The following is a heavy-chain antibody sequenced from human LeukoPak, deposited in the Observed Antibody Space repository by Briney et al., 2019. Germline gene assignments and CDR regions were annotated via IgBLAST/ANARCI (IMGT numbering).Heavy chain of an antibody. D-gene: IGHD6-19*01. V-gene: IGHV4-38-2*02. CDR3: ARVFDLEWLVLDY. CDR2: IYHSGST. CDR1: GYSISSGYY. Sequence: PSETLSLTCTVSGYSISSGYYWGWIRQPPGKGLEWIGSIYHSGSTYYNPSLKSRVTISVDTSKNQFSLKLSSVTAADTAVYYCARVFDLEWLVLDYWGQGTLVTVSS. J-gene: IGHJ4*02.